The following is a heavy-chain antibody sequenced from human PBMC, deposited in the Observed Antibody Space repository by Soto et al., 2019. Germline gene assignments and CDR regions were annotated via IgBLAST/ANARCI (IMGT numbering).Heavy chain of an antibody. CDR2: IWYDGSNK. J-gene: IGHJ4*02. D-gene: IGHD3-3*01. Sequence: PGGSLRLSCAASGFTFSSYGMHWVRQAPGKGLEWVAVIWYDGSNKYYADSVKGRFTIPRDNSKNTLYLQMNSLRAEDTAVYYCARDGGTRITIFGVAPPADWGQGTQVTVSS. CDR1: GFTFSSYG. V-gene: IGHV3-33*01. CDR3: ARDGGTRITIFGVAPPAD.